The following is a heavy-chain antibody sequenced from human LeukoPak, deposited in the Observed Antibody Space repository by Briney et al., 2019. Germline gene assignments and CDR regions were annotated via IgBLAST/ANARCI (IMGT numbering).Heavy chain of an antibody. D-gene: IGHD6-13*01. Sequence: SETLSLTCTVSGGSISSGSYYWSWIRQPAGKGLEWIGRIYTSGSTNYNPSLKSRVTISVDTSKNQFSLKLSSVTAADTAVYYCASRDSTTDYWGQGTLVTVSS. J-gene: IGHJ4*02. V-gene: IGHV4-61*02. CDR1: GGSISSGSYY. CDR2: IYTSGST. CDR3: ASRDSTTDY.